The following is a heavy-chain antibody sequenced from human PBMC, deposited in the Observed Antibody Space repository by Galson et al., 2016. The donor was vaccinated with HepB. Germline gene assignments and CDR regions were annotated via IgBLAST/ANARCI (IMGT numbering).Heavy chain of an antibody. J-gene: IGHJ4*02. D-gene: IGHD3-22*01. CDR3: ARQAYSYDSRGFYHRHPDF. Sequence: SETLSLTCTVSGDSISSSSYYWVWIRQPPGKGLEWIGSINYSGFKFHNPSLRSRVTVSVDTSKNQFSLTLSSVTAADTALYYCARQAYSYDSRGFYHRHPDFWGQGILVTVSS. CDR1: GDSISSSSYY. V-gene: IGHV4-39*01. CDR2: INYSGFK.